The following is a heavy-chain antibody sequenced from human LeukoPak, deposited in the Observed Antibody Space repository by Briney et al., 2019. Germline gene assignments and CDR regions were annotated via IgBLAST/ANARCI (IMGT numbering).Heavy chain of an antibody. CDR2: INRNGDTT. Sequence: RPGGSLRLSCAASGFTFSSYGMSWVRQAPGKGLEWVSTINRNGDTTSDADSLTGRFTISRDNAKNSLYLQMNSLRAEDTALYYCARFPYGYSYMDVWGRGTTVTVSS. CDR1: GFTFSSYG. D-gene: IGHD4-17*01. CDR3: ARFPYGYSYMDV. V-gene: IGHV3-20*04. J-gene: IGHJ6*03.